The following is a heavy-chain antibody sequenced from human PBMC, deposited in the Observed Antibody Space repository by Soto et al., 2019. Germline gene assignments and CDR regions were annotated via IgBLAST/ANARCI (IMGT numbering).Heavy chain of an antibody. Sequence: QITLKESGPTLVKPTQTLTLTCTFSGFSLSSIGVGVGWIRQPPGKALEWLGILYWDDDKHYSPSLKRRISIAQDTSIDPVVLTLTTMDPVDTATYYCAHTIVVVPTAHDAFDVWGQGTMVTVSS. V-gene: IGHV2-5*02. CDR1: GFSLSSIGVG. J-gene: IGHJ3*01. D-gene: IGHD2-2*01. CDR2: LYWDDDK. CDR3: AHTIVVVPTAHDAFDV.